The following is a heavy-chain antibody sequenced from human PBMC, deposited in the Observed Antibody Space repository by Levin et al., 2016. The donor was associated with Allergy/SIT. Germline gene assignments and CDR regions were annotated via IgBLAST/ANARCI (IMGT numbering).Heavy chain of an antibody. J-gene: IGHJ4*02. V-gene: IGHV3-23*01. CDR2: ISGSDGST. CDR3: ARDKAHDY. Sequence: GESLKISCAASGFTFMNYAMSWVRQAPGKGLEWVSGISGSDGSTHYADPVKGRFTISRDNSKNTLYLEMNSLRAEDTAVYYCARDKAHDYWGQGTLLTVSS. CDR1: GFTFMNYA.